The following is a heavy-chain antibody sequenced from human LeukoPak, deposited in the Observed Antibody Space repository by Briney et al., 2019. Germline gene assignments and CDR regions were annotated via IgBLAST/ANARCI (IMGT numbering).Heavy chain of an antibody. J-gene: IGHJ3*02. D-gene: IGHD3-16*02. Sequence: SETLSLTCAVSGYSISSGYYWGWIRQPPGKGLGWIGGIYHSGSTYYNPSLKSRVTISVDTSKNQFSLKLSSVTAADTAVYYCATYLRLGELSPSGDAFDIWGQGTMVTVSS. CDR3: ATYLRLGELSPSGDAFDI. CDR1: GYSISSGYY. V-gene: IGHV4-38-2*01. CDR2: IYHSGST.